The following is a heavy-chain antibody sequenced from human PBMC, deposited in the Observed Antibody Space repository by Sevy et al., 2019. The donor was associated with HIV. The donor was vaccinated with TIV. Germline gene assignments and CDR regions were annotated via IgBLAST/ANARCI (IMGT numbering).Heavy chain of an antibody. D-gene: IGHD3-16*01. CDR2: IYTSVST. J-gene: IGHJ4*02. CDR3: ASLGSYAY. CDR1: GGSISSANYY. V-gene: IGHV4-61*02. Sequence: SETLSLTCTVSGGSISSANYYWNWIRQPAGKGLEWIGRIYTSVSTTYNPSLKSRVTISVDTSKNQFSLKLTSVTAADTAVYYCASLGSYAYWGQGTLVTVSS.